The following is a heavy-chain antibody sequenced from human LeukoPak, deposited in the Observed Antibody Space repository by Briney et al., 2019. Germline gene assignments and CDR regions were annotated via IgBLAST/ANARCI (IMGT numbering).Heavy chain of an antibody. D-gene: IGHD2-21*01. V-gene: IGHV3-30-3*01. CDR2: ISYDGSNK. CDR1: GFTFSSYA. CDR3: ARDLGIVVVIATAFDY. J-gene: IGHJ4*02. Sequence: GGSLRLSCAASGFTFSSYAMHWVRQAPGKGLEWVAVISYDGSNKYYADSVKGRFTISRDNSKNTLYLQMNSLRAEDTAVYYCARDLGIVVVIATAFDYWGQGTLVTVSS.